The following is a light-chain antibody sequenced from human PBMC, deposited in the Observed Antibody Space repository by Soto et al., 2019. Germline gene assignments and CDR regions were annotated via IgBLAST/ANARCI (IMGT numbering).Light chain of an antibody. V-gene: IGLV2-11*01. Sequence: QSALTQPRSVSGSPGQSVTISCTGTTSDVGGYEYVSWYQQYPGKAPKLLIYHVVQRPSGVPDRFSGSKSGTTASLTVSGLQAEDEADYYCVSFAGGTYVFGTGTKLTVL. J-gene: IGLJ1*01. CDR1: TSDVGGYEY. CDR2: HVV. CDR3: VSFAGGTYV.